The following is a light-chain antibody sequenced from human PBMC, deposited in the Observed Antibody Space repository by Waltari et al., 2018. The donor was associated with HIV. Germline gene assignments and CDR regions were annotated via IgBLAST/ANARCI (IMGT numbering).Light chain of an antibody. CDR1: QSVSSY. J-gene: IGKJ4*01. CDR3: QQRSNWPLT. V-gene: IGKV3-11*01. CDR2: DAS. Sequence: EIVLTQSPATLSLSPGERATLSCRASQSVSSYLAWYQQQPGQAPRLLIYDASNRATGIPARFSGSGSGTDFTLTISSLEPEDFAVYYCQQRSNWPLTFGGGTKVEIK.